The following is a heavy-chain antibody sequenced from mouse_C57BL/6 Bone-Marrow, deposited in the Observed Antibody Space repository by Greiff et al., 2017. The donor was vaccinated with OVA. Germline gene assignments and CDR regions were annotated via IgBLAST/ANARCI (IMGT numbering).Heavy chain of an antibody. V-gene: IGHV1-54*01. CDR2: INPGSGGT. CDR3: ARPYGSSINWYFDV. CDR1: GYAFTNYL. J-gene: IGHJ1*03. D-gene: IGHD1-1*01. Sequence: QVQLKQSGAELVRPGTSVKVSCKASGYAFTNYLIEWVKQRPGQGLEWIGVINPGSGGTNYNEKFKGKATLTADKSSSTAYMQLSSLTSEDSAVYFCARPYGSSINWYFDVWGTGTTVTVSS.